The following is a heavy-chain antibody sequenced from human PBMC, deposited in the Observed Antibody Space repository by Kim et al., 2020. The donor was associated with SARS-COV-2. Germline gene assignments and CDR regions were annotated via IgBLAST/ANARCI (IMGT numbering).Heavy chain of an antibody. D-gene: IGHD6-13*01. Sequence: GGSLRLSCVASGFIFSNYGMHWVRQAPDKGLEWVAVISYDGSNKYYAESVQGRFTISRDNSKNTLYLQMNSVRPEDTAVYYCAKETTAYSSSWYLAAFD. CDR3: AKETTAYSSSWYLAAFD. J-gene: IGHJ4*01. V-gene: IGHV3-30*18. CDR2: ISYDGSNK. CDR1: GFIFSNYG.